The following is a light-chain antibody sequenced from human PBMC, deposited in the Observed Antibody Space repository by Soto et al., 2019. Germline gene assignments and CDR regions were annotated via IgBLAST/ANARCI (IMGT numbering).Light chain of an antibody. Sequence: EIVLTQSPATLSFSPGERATLSCRASQSVTTYLAWYQQKPGQAPRLLIYDASNRATGIPARFSGGGSGTDFTLTISSLEPEDFAVYYCQQRSNWPRYTFGQGTKLEIK. J-gene: IGKJ2*01. CDR2: DAS. CDR3: QQRSNWPRYT. V-gene: IGKV3-11*01. CDR1: QSVTTY.